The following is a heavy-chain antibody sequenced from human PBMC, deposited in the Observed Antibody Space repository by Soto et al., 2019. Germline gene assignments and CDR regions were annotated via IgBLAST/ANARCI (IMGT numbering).Heavy chain of an antibody. CDR1: GFTFSSYA. J-gene: IGHJ4*02. V-gene: IGHV3-23*01. CDR3: APLVDIVATLS. Sequence: GGSPRLSCAASGFTFSSYAMSWVRQAPGKGLEWVSAISGSGGSTYYADSVKGRFTISRDNSKNTLYLQMNSLRAEDTAVYYCAPLVDIVATLSWGQGTLVTVSS. D-gene: IGHD5-12*01. CDR2: ISGSGGST.